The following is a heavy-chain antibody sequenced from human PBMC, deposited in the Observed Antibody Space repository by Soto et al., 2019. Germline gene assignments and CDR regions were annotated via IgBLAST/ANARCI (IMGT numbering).Heavy chain of an antibody. CDR2: IYPDDSDT. Sequence: GESLKISCKGSGYSFTEYWIGWVRQMPGKGLEWMGIIYPDDSDTRYNPSFQGQVTISADKSINTAYLQWSSLKASDTAMYYCARTVAVAGTRFVYWGQGTLVTVSS. J-gene: IGHJ4*02. CDR3: ARTVAVAGTRFVY. V-gene: IGHV5-51*01. CDR1: GYSFTEYW. D-gene: IGHD6-19*01.